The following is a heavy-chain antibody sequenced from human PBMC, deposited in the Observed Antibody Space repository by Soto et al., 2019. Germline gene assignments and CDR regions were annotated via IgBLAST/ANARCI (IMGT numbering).Heavy chain of an antibody. CDR3: ARDIRPYCSSTSCYTFDY. V-gene: IGHV1-69*01. D-gene: IGHD2-2*02. J-gene: IGHJ4*02. CDR2: IIPIFGTA. CDR1: GGTFSSYA. Sequence: QVQLVQSGAEVKKPGSSVKVSCKASGGTFSSYAISWVRQAPGQGLEWMGGIIPIFGTANYAQKFQGRVTITADESTSQAYMELSSLRAEDTAVYYCARDIRPYCSSTSCYTFDYWGQGTLVTVSS.